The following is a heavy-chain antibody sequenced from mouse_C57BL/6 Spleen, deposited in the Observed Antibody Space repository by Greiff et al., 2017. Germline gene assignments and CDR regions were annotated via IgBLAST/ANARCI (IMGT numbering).Heavy chain of an antibody. CDR3: ARTGYDYDYAMDY. J-gene: IGHJ4*01. CDR1: GYTFTDYN. Sequence: VQLQQSGPELVKPGASVKMSCKASGYTFTDYNMHWVKQSHGKSLEWIGYINPNNGGTSYNQKFKGKATLTVNKSSSTAYMELRSLTSEDSAVYYCARTGYDYDYAMDYWGQGTSVTVSS. CDR2: INPNNGGT. V-gene: IGHV1-22*01. D-gene: IGHD2-4*01.